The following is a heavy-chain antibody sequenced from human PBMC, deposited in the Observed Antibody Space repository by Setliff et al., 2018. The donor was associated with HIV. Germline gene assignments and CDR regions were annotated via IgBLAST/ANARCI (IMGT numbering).Heavy chain of an antibody. CDR3: AREGGSNLPSGGEGLVNYFQYMDV. V-gene: IGHV1-69*13. CDR1: GGTIRSNA. Sequence: GASVKVSCKASGGTIRSNAISWVRQAPGQGLEWMGGIIPMLGTADHAEKFQDRVTITADESTRTVYMELSSLRSEDTAVYYCAREGGSNLPSGGEGLVNYFQYMDVWGTGTTVTVSS. CDR2: IIPMLGTA. D-gene: IGHD4-4*01. J-gene: IGHJ6*03.